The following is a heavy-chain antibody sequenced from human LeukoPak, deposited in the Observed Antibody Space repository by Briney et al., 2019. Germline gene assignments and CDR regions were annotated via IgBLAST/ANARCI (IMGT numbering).Heavy chain of an antibody. D-gene: IGHD1-26*01. J-gene: IGHJ5*02. CDR1: GGTFSSYA. CDR3: ARDRVGATNWFDP. V-gene: IGHV1-69*13. CDR2: IIPIFGTA. Sequence: SVKVSCKASGGTFSSYAISWVRQAPGQGLDWMGGIIPIFGTANYAQKFQGRVTITADESTSTAYMELSSLRSEDTAVYYCARDRVGATNWFDPWGQGTLVTVSS.